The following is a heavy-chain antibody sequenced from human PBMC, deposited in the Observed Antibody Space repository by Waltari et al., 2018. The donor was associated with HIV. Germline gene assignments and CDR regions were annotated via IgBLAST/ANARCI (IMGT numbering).Heavy chain of an antibody. CDR2: SSAYNGTT. CDR1: GYTFTSYG. D-gene: IGHD3-10*01. CDR3: ARDRTYYYASGNYYRALGY. V-gene: IGHV1-18*01. J-gene: IGHJ4*02. Sequence: QVQLVQSGAEMKKPGASVKVSCKASGYTFTSYGINWVRKAPGQGLEWMGWSSAYNGTTDYAQKLQGRVTMTTDTSTSTAYMELRSLRSDDTAVYYCARDRTYYYASGNYYRALGYWGQGTLVTVSS.